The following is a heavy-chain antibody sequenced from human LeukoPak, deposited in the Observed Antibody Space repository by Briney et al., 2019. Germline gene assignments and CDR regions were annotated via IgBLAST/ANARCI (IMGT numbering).Heavy chain of an antibody. V-gene: IGHV1-69*04. CDR3: ARGGPYSISWLDY. J-gene: IGHJ4*02. D-gene: IGHD6-13*01. CDR2: IIPILGIA. CDR1: GGTFSSYA. Sequence: ASVTVSCKASGGTFSSYAISWVRQAPGQGLEWMGRIIPILGIANYAQKFQGRVTITADKSTSTAYMELSSLRSEDTAVYYCARGGPYSISWLDYWGQGTLVSVSS.